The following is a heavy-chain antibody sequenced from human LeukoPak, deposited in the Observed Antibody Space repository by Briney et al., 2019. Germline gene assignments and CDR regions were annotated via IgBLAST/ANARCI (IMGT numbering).Heavy chain of an antibody. J-gene: IGHJ3*02. CDR1: GYTFTSFD. CDR3: ARAGRDGKKDAFDI. D-gene: IGHD5-24*01. V-gene: IGHV1-8*01. CDR2: MNPNSGNT. Sequence: ASEKVSCKASGYTFTSFDINWVRQATGQGLEWMGWMNPNSGNTGYAQQFQGRVTMTRNTSISTAYMELSSLRSEDTAVYYCARAGRDGKKDAFDIWGQGTMVSVSS.